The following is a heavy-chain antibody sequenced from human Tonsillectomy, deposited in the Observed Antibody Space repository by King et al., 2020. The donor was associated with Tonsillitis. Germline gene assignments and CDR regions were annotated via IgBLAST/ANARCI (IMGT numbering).Heavy chain of an antibody. V-gene: IGHV3-74*03. CDR1: GFTFSSYW. J-gene: IGHJ4*02. CDR2: INRDGTYS. CDR3: ASYNWNYRDDY. Sequence: DVQLVESGGGLVQPGGSLRLSCAASGFTFSSYWMYWVRPPPGKGPVWVSLINRDGTYSTHADSVKGRFTISGDNGKNTLYLQMNSLRAEDTAVYYCASYNWNYRDDYWGQGTLVTVSS. D-gene: IGHD1-7*01.